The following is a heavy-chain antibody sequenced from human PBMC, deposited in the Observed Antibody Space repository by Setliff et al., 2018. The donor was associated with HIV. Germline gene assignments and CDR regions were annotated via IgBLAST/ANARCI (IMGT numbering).Heavy chain of an antibody. Sequence: LSLTCTVSGGSIRSSSHYWGWIRQPPGKGLEWIGSIYFSGSTYYNPSLKRRVTISVDTSKNQFSLKLSSVTAADTAVYYCARPRYTYGTPPAFDIWGRGTVVTVSS. V-gene: IGHV4-39*01. D-gene: IGHD5-18*01. CDR1: GGSIRSSSHY. CDR2: IYFSGST. J-gene: IGHJ3*02. CDR3: ARPRYTYGTPPAFDI.